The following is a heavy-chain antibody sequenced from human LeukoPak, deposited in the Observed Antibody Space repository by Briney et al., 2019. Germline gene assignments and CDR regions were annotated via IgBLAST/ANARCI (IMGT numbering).Heavy chain of an antibody. Sequence: VGSLRLSCAASGFTFSSYSMNWVRQAPGKGLEWVSYISSSSSTIYYADSVKGRFTISRDNAKNSLYLQMNNLRAEDTAVYYCARGGDNYGYIFDYWGQGTLVTVSS. D-gene: IGHD5-18*01. CDR1: GFTFSSYS. J-gene: IGHJ4*02. V-gene: IGHV3-48*01. CDR2: ISSSSSTI. CDR3: ARGGDNYGYIFDY.